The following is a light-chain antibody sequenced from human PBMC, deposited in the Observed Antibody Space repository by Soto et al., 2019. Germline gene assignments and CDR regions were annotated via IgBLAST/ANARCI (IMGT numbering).Light chain of an antibody. Sequence: QSVLTQPASVSGSPGQSITISCTATNSDFGGYNYVSWYQHHPGKAPKLIIYEVSNRPSGVSNRFSGSKSDSTASLTISGLQAEDEAHYYCSSYTSTTTRLFGGGTKLTVL. CDR1: NSDFGGYNY. CDR2: EVS. CDR3: SSYTSTTTRL. J-gene: IGLJ2*01. V-gene: IGLV2-14*01.